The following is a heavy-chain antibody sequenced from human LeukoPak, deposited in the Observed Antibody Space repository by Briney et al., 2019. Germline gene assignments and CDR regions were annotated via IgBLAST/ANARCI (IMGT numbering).Heavy chain of an antibody. D-gene: IGHD2-2*01. V-gene: IGHV4-59*01. Sequence: SETLSLTCTVSGSSISSYYWSWIRQPPGKGLEWIGYIYYSGSTNYNPSLKSRVTISVDTSKNQFSLKLSSVTAADTAVYYCARGDQLLDYWGQGTLVTVSS. J-gene: IGHJ4*02. CDR1: GSSISSYY. CDR2: IYYSGST. CDR3: ARGDQLLDY.